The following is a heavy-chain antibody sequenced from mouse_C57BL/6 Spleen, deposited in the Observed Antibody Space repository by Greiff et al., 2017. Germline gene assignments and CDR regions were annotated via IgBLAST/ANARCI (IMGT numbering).Heavy chain of an antibody. CDR3: ASINYNYAMDY. J-gene: IGHJ4*01. CDR1: GFTFSDYG. Sequence: EVNLVESGGGLVKPGGSLKLSCAASGFTFSDYGMHWVRQAPEKGLEWVAYISSGSSTIYYADTVKGRFTISRDNAKNTLFLQMTSLRSEDTAMYYCASINYNYAMDYWGQGTSVTVSS. D-gene: IGHD2-1*01. V-gene: IGHV5-17*01. CDR2: ISSGSSTI.